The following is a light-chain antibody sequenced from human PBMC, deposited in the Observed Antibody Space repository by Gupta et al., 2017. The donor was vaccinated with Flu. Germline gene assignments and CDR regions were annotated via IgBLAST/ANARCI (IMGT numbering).Light chain of an antibody. V-gene: IGLV3-21*02. CDR3: QVWHISSDDLRV. Sequence: SYVLTQPPSVSVAPGQTAKITCGGDDIGRKSVHWDQQKPGQAPVPDVYDDCARPSGIPERYSGSNSGNTDTLTISKVEAGDEAEYFCQVWHISSDDLRVFGGGTKVTVL. CDR2: DDC. J-gene: IGLJ3*02. CDR1: DIGRKS.